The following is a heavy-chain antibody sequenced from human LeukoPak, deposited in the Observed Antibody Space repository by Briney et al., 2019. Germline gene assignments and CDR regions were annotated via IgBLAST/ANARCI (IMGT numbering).Heavy chain of an antibody. Sequence: GGSLRLSCAASGFTFSNAWMNWLRQAPAKGLEWVGRIKIKTNGGTTDYAAPVKRIFTISGDYSKNTLYMQMNSMKTEDTVVYYCTTDFMITFGGVIAQTSDYWGQGTLVTVSS. CDR2: IKIKTNGGTT. D-gene: IGHD3-16*02. CDR1: GFTFSNAW. J-gene: IGHJ4*02. CDR3: TTDFMITFGGVIAQTSDY. V-gene: IGHV3-15*01.